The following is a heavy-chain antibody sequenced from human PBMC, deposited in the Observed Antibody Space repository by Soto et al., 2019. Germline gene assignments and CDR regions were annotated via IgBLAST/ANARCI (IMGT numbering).Heavy chain of an antibody. Sequence: SETLSLTCTGSGGSISSSSYYWGWIRQPPGKGLEGIGRIYYSGSTYYNPSLKRRDTISVDTSKNQFSLKLSSVTAADTAVYYCASFRYCSSTSCYGYYFDYWGQGTLVTVSS. CDR2: IYYSGST. CDR3: ASFRYCSSTSCYGYYFDY. CDR1: GGSISSSSYY. V-gene: IGHV4-39*01. J-gene: IGHJ4*02. D-gene: IGHD2-2*01.